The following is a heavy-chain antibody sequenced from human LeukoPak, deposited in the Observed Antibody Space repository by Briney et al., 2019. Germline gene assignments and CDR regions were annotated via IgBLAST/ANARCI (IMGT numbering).Heavy chain of an antibody. V-gene: IGHV3-30*03. Sequence: GGSLRLSCAASGFTFSSYGMHWVRQAPGKGLEWVAVISYDGSNKYYADSVKGRFTISRDNSKNTLYLQMNSLRAEDTAVYYCARAYLYSITGTTRRYFDSWGQGTLVTVSS. CDR3: ARAYLYSITGTTRRYFDS. CDR2: ISYDGSNK. J-gene: IGHJ4*02. D-gene: IGHD1-7*01. CDR1: GFTFSSYG.